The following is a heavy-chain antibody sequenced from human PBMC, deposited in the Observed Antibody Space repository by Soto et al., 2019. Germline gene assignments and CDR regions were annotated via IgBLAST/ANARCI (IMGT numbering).Heavy chain of an antibody. CDR3: ATRSPAFDY. V-gene: IGHV1-18*01. J-gene: IGHJ4*02. CDR2: ITTDKGKT. CDR1: GYTFTSYG. Sequence: GASVKVSCKTSGYTFTSYGISWVRQAPGQGLEWMGWITTDKGKTTYAQKFQGGVTMTIDTSTSTAYMEMRSLRSDDTAVYYCATRSPAFDYWGQGTLVTVSS.